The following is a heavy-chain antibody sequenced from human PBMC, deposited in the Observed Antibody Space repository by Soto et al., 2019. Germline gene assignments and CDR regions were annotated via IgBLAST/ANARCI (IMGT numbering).Heavy chain of an antibody. Sequence: ETLSLTCTVSGGSMNNFYWSWIRQPPGKGLEWIGYVSYSDSSNYNPSLKSRVTISVDTSKNQFSLKLTSVTAADTAVYYCARGRPYYDILTGYYFNWFDPWGQGTLVTVS. CDR2: VSYSDSS. CDR1: GGSMNNFY. J-gene: IGHJ5*02. D-gene: IGHD3-9*01. CDR3: ARGRPYYDILTGYYFNWFDP. V-gene: IGHV4-59*01.